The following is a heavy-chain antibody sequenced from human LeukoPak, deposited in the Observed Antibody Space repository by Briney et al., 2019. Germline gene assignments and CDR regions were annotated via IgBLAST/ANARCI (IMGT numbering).Heavy chain of an antibody. Sequence: GGSLRLSCAASGFTFSNYAMNWVRQAPGKGLEWVANIKQDGSEKYYVDSVKGRFTISRDNAKNSLYLQMNSLRAEDTAVYYCARNNSSGRTRWGQGTLVTVSS. CDR1: GFTFSNYA. CDR2: IKQDGSEK. CDR3: ARNNSSGRTR. D-gene: IGHD6-25*01. J-gene: IGHJ4*02. V-gene: IGHV3-7*01.